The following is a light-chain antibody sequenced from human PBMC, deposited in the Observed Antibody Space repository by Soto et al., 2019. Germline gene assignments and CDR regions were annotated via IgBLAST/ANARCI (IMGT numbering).Light chain of an antibody. CDR2: GAS. CDR1: QSLSNNY. J-gene: IGKJ1*01. V-gene: IGKV3-20*01. CDR3: QQYGRSPRT. Sequence: EIVLTHSPGTLSLSPGERATLSCRASQSLSNNYLAWYQQKPGQAPRLVIYGASTRDVGIPDRFSGSGSGTDFTLTITRLEPDDFAVYYCQQYGRSPRTFGQGTKVDIK.